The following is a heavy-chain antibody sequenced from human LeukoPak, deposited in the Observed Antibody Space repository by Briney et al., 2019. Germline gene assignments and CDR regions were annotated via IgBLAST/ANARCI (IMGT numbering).Heavy chain of an antibody. V-gene: IGHV3-9*01. Sequence: GGSLRLSCAASGFTFDDYAMHWVRQAPGKGLEWVSGISWNSGSIGYADSVKGRLTISRENAKNSLYLQMNSLRAEDTALYYCAKGVFGYYYDSSGYGAYYFDYWGQGTLVTVSS. CDR2: ISWNSGSI. CDR1: GFTFDDYA. J-gene: IGHJ4*02. CDR3: AKGVFGYYYDSSGYGAYYFDY. D-gene: IGHD3-22*01.